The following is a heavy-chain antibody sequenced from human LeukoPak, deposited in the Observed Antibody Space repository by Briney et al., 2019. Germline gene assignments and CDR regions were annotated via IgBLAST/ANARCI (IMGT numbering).Heavy chain of an antibody. V-gene: IGHV4-39*07. CDR3: ARRRRYSSGWYES. CDR2: IYTSGST. D-gene: IGHD6-19*01. Sequence: SETLSLTCTVSGGSISSSSYYWGWIRQPPGKGLEWIGRIYTSGSTNYNPSLKSRVTISVDTSKNQFSLKLSSVTAADTAVYYCARRRRYSSGWYESWGQGTLVTVSS. CDR1: GGSISSSSYY. J-gene: IGHJ5*01.